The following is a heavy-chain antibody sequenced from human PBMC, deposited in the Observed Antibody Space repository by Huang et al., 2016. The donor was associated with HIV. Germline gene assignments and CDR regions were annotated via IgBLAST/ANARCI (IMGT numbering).Heavy chain of an antibody. CDR1: GFSFSSYT. CDR2: IGRSGSSI. CDR3: ATVGWNSGSDAFYFDY. V-gene: IGHV3-21*02. Sequence: EMQLVQSGGGLVKPGGSMRLSCSASGFSFSSYTLTWVRQTQDEGWGWVSTIGRSGSSIDYTDVVKWKGRLTVSRDNAKNSLYLQIKSLRAEDTAVYYCATVGWNSGSDAFYFDYWGQGTLVTVSS. J-gene: IGHJ4*02. D-gene: IGHD3-10*01.